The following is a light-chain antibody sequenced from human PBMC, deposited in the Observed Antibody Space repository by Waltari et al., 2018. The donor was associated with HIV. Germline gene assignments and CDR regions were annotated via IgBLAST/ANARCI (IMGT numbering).Light chain of an antibody. J-gene: IGLJ3*02. CDR2: EGS. V-gene: IGLV2-23*01. Sequence: QSALTQPASVSGSPGQSITISCSGASSDFGNYNLVSWYQQHPGEAPKLMIYEGSKRPSGVSDRFSGSKSANPASLTISGLQAEDEADYYCFSSAGGNTWVFGGGTKLTVL. CDR1: SSDFGNYNL. CDR3: FSSAGGNTWV.